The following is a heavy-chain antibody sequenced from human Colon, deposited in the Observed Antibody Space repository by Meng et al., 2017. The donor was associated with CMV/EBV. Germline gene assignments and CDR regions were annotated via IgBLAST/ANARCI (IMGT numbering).Heavy chain of an antibody. CDR2: VKYDGTRT. Sequence: GESLKISCAASGFTFSSFWMYWVRQGPGKGLEWVSRVKYDGTRTDYADPVKGRFTVSRDNAKETVYLQMNSLRVEDTAIYYCTRGRDGLLNDKAWFDSWGQGTEVTVSS. CDR3: TRGRDGLLNDKAWFDS. CDR1: GFTFSSFW. V-gene: IGHV3-74*01. J-gene: IGHJ5*01. D-gene: IGHD5-24*01.